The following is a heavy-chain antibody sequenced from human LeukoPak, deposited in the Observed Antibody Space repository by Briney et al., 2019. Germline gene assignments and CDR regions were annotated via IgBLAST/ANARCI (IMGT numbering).Heavy chain of an antibody. J-gene: IGHJ4*02. D-gene: IGHD6-19*01. CDR3: ARIALAGTCFDY. V-gene: IGHV3-66*01. CDR1: GFTFSSNY. Sequence: PGGSLRLSCAASGFTFSSNYMSWVRQAPGKGLEWISVIYSGGSTYYSDSVKGRLTISSDNSKNPLYLQMNSLSAEDTAVSYCARIALAGTCFDYWGQGTLVTVSS. CDR2: IYSGGST.